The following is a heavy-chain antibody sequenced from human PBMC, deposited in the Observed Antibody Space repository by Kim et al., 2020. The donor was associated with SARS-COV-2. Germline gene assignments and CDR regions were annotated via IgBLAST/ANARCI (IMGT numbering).Heavy chain of an antibody. D-gene: IGHD7-27*01. J-gene: IGHJ4*02. V-gene: IGHV3-7*03. CDR3: ARDLNWENM. CDR2: IKTDGSEK. CDR1: GFTFSTYW. Sequence: GGSLRLSCAASGFTFSTYWMLWVRQAPGEGLEWVAGIKTDGSEKSYVDSVKGRFSISRDNAKSSLFLQMNSLRAEDTAVYYCARDLNWENMWGQGVLVTVSS.